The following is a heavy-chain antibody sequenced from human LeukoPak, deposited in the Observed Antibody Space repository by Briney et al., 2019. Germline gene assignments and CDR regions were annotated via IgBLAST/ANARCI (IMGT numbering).Heavy chain of an antibody. D-gene: IGHD6-19*01. CDR1: GFTFSSYG. V-gene: IGHV3-30*18. CDR2: ISYDGSNK. J-gene: IGHJ4*02. CDR3: AKDRPPYSSAWFFDY. Sequence: PGRSLRLSCAASGFTFSSYGMHWVRQAPGKGLEWVAVISYDGSNKYYADSVKGRFTISRDNSKNTLYLQMNSLRAEDTAVYYCAKDRPPYSSAWFFDYWGQGTLVTVSS.